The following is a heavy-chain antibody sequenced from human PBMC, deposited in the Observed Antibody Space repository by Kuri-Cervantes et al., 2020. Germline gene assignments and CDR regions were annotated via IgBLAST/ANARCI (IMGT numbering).Heavy chain of an antibody. CDR3: ARDSGELSLDY. Sequence: GESLKISCAASGFTFSSYWHWVRQAPGKGLVWVSRINSDGSSTSYADSVKGRFTISGDNAKNTLYVQMNSLRAEDTAVYYCARDSGELSLDYWGQGTLVTVSS. J-gene: IGHJ4*02. D-gene: IGHD3-16*02. V-gene: IGHV3-74*01. CDR2: INSDGSST. CDR1: GFTFSSYW.